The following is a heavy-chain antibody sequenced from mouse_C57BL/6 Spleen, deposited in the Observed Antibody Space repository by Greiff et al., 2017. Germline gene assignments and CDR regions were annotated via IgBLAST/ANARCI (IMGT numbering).Heavy chain of an antibody. V-gene: IGHV1-9*01. J-gene: IGHJ4*01. CDR2: ILPGSGST. Sequence: SGAELMKPGASVKLSCKATGYTFTGYWIEWVKQRPGHGLEWIGEILPGSGSTNYNEKFKGKATFTADTSSNTAYLQLSSLTTEDSAIYYCAREEALLLRYNYAMDYWGQGTSVTVSS. D-gene: IGHD1-1*01. CDR1: GYTFTGYW. CDR3: AREEALLLRYNYAMDY.